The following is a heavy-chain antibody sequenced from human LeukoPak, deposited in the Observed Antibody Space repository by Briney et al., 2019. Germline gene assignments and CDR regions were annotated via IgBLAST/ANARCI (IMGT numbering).Heavy chain of an antibody. J-gene: IGHJ4*02. CDR3: ARGVARRGYYDSSGSGSPPSD. D-gene: IGHD3-22*01. CDR1: GGSFSGYY. Sequence: PSETLSPTCAVYGGSFSGYYWSWIRQPPGKGLEWIGEINHSGSTNYNPSLKSRVTISVDTSKNQFSLKLSSVTAADTAVYYCARGVARRGYYDSSGSGSPPSDWGQGTLVTVSS. V-gene: IGHV4-34*01. CDR2: INHSGST.